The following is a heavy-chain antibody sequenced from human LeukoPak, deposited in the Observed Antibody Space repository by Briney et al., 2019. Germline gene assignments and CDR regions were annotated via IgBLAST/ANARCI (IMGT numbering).Heavy chain of an antibody. D-gene: IGHD2-2*01. CDR2: IKSKTDGRTT. Sequence: PGGSLRLSCAASGFTFSNAWMSWVRQAPGKGLEWVGRIKSKTDGRTTDYAAPVKGRFTISRDDSKNTLYLQMNSLKTEDTAVYYCTTDWSLHRGCSSTSCYAYSGYDEFVYWGQGTLVTVSS. CDR1: GFTFSNAW. V-gene: IGHV3-15*01. CDR3: TTDWSLHRGCSSTSCYAYSGYDEFVY. J-gene: IGHJ4*02.